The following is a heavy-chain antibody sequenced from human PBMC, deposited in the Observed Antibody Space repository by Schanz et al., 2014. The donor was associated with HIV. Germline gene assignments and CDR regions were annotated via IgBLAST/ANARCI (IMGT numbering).Heavy chain of an antibody. CDR2: ISGSGGSP. CDR3: AKGLTIWLQPPFDY. D-gene: IGHD5-12*01. V-gene: IGHV3-23*04. Sequence: VHLVESGGGVVQPGRSLRLSCAASGFSFNSYGMHWVRQAPGKGLEWVSTISGSGGSPYYADSVKGRFTISRDNSKNTLYLQMNSLRAEDTAVYYCAKGLTIWLQPPFDYWGQGTLVTVSS. CDR1: GFSFNSYG. J-gene: IGHJ4*02.